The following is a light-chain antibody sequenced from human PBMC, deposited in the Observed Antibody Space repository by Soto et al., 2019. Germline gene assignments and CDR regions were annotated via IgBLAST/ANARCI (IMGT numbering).Light chain of an antibody. CDR1: QTVRNNY. CDR2: GAS. J-gene: IGKJ5*01. V-gene: IGKV3-20*01. Sequence: EFVLTQSPGTLSLSPGERATLSCRASQTVRNNYLAWYQQKPGQAPRLLTHGASNRATGIPDRFSGSGSGTDFTLTISRLEPEDFAVYYCQQYGGSTWTFGQGTRLEIK. CDR3: QQYGGSTWT.